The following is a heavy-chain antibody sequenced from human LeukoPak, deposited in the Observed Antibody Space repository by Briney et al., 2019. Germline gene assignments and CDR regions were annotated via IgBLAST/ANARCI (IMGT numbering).Heavy chain of an antibody. Sequence: GGSLRLSCAASGFTFSSYWMSWVRQAPGKGLEWVANIKQDGSEKDYVDSVKGRFTISRDNAKNSLSLQMNSLRVEDTAVYYCARDRARYTSIWATGPDGLDVWGQGTTVTVSS. V-gene: IGHV3-7*01. CDR2: IKQDGSEK. J-gene: IGHJ6*02. CDR3: ARDRARYTSIWATGPDGLDV. D-gene: IGHD6-13*01. CDR1: GFTFSSYW.